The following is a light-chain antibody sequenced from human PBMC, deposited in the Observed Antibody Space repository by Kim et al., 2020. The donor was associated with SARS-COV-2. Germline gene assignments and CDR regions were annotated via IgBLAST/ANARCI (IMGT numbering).Light chain of an antibody. V-gene: IGLV1-40*01. CDR2: HNT. CDR1: SSNIGAGYD. CDR3: QSYDTSLGHWV. J-gene: IGLJ3*02. Sequence: QSVLTQPPSVSGAPGQRVTISCTGSSSNIGAGYDVNWYQQLPGTPPKLLIYHNTNRPSGVTDRFSASKSGTSASLAITGLQAEDEGDYSCQSYDTSLGHWVFGGGTQLTVL.